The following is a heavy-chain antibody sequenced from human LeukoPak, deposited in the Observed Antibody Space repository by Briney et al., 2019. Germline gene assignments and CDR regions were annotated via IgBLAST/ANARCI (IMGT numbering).Heavy chain of an antibody. V-gene: IGHV4-39*07. CDR2: IYYSGST. J-gene: IGHJ4*02. CDR3: ARDLLMVRVLRKPFDY. D-gene: IGHD3-10*01. CDR1: GGSISSSGYY. Sequence: PSETLSLTCTVSGGSISSSGYYWGWIRQPPGKGLEWIGNIYYSGSTYYNPSLKSRVTISVGTSKNQFSLKLSSVTAADTAVYYCARDLLMVRVLRKPFDYWGQGTLVTVSS.